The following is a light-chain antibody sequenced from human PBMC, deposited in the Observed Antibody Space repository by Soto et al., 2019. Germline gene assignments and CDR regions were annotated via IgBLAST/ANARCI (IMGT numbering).Light chain of an antibody. Sequence: QSVLTQPASVSGSPGQSITISCTGTSSDVGGYNYVSWYQQHPGKVPKLMIYDVSNRPSGVSNRFSGSKSGNTASLTISGLQADDEADYYCSSYTSGSTPVVFGGGTQLTVL. J-gene: IGLJ2*01. CDR2: DVS. CDR3: SSYTSGSTPVV. CDR1: SSDVGGYNY. V-gene: IGLV2-14*01.